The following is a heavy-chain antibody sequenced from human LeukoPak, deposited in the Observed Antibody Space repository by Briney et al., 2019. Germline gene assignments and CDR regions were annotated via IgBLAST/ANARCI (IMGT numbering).Heavy chain of an antibody. J-gene: IGHJ4*02. V-gene: IGHV4-31*11. Sequence: PSETLSLTCAVFGGSFSGYYWSWIRQHPGKGLEWIGYIYYSGSTYYNPSLKSRVTISVDTSKNQFSLKLSSVTAADTAVYYCARMGGNTAMVDYWGQGTLVTVSS. CDR2: IYYSGST. CDR1: GGSFSGYY. D-gene: IGHD5-18*01. CDR3: ARMGGNTAMVDY.